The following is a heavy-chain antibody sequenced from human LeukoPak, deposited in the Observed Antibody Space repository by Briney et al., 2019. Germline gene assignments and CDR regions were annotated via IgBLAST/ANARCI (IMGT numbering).Heavy chain of an antibody. CDR2: IIPIFGTA. Sequence: ASAKVSCKASGGTFSSYAISWVRQAPGQGLEWMGGIIPIFGTANYAQKFQGRVTITADESTSTAYMELSSLRSEDTAVYYCARGRSPDQLPHTYFDYWGQGTLVTVSS. V-gene: IGHV1-69*01. J-gene: IGHJ4*02. CDR1: GGTFSSYA. CDR3: ARGRSPDQLPHTYFDY. D-gene: IGHD2-2*01.